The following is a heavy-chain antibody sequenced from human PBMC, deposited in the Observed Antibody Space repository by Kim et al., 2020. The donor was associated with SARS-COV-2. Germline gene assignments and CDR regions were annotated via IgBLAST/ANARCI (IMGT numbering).Heavy chain of an antibody. CDR3: ARDRYPYGQGWFDP. V-gene: IGHV7-4-1*02. CDR1: GYTFTSYA. J-gene: IGHJ5*02. D-gene: IGHD2-2*02. Sequence: ASVKVSCKASGYTFTSYAMNWVRQAPGQGLEWMGWINTNTGNPTYAQGFTRRFVFSLDTSVSTAYLQISSLKAEDTAVYYCARDRYPYGQGWFDPWGQGTLVTVSS. CDR2: INTNTGNP.